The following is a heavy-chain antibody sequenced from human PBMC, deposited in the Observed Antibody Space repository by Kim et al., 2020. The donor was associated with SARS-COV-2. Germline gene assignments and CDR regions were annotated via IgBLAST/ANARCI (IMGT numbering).Heavy chain of an antibody. D-gene: IGHD3-10*01. J-gene: IGHJ5*02. CDR1: GYTFTSYG. Sequence: ASVKVSCKAYGYTFTSYGISWVRQAPGQGLEWMGWISAYNGNTNYAQKLQGRVTMTTDTSTSTAYMELRSLRSDDTAVYYCASMVRGGWFDPWGQGTLVTVSS. V-gene: IGHV1-18*01. CDR2: ISAYNGNT. CDR3: ASMVRGGWFDP.